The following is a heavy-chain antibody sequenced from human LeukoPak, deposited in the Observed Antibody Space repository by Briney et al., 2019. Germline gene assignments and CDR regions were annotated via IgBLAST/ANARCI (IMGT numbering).Heavy chain of an antibody. CDR2: IYSGGST. Sequence: PGGSLRLSCAASGFTFDDYAMHWVRQAPGKGLEWVSVIYSGGSTYYADSVKGRFTISRDNSKNTLYLQMNSLRAEDTAVYYCASDTAMAYYWGQGTLVTVSS. D-gene: IGHD5-18*01. CDR3: ASDTAMAYY. J-gene: IGHJ4*02. CDR1: GFTFDDYA. V-gene: IGHV3-53*01.